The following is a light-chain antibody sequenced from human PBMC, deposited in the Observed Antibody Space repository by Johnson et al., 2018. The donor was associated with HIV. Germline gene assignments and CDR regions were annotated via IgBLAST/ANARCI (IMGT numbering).Light chain of an antibody. J-gene: IGLJ1*01. CDR2: DNN. CDR1: SSNIGNNY. V-gene: IGLV1-51*01. Sequence: QSVLTQPPSVSAAPGQKVTISCSGSSSNIGNNYVSWYQQLPGTAPKLLISDNNKRPSGIPDRFSGSKSGTSATLVISGLQTGDEADYYCKTWDSRLSVGHVFGTGTKVTVL. CDR3: KTWDSRLSVGHV.